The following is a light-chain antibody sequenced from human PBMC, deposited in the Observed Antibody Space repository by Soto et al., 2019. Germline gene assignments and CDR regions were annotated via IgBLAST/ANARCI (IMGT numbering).Light chain of an antibody. J-gene: IGKJ2*01. Sequence: EIVMTQSPATLSVAQGERATLSCRASQSVSSNLAWYQQKPGQAPRLLIYGASTRATGIPARFSGSGSGTEFTLTISSLQSEDFAVYYCQQYNNWPPITFGQGTKQEIK. CDR3: QQYNNWPPIT. CDR1: QSVSSN. CDR2: GAS. V-gene: IGKV3-15*01.